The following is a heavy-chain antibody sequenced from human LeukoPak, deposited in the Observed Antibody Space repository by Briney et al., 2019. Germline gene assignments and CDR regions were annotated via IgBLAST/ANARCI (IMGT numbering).Heavy chain of an antibody. CDR3: ARLRGGSYAPDAYFYYGMDV. D-gene: IGHD1-26*01. CDR2: IHYSGRT. V-gene: IGHV4-59*08. Sequence: SETLSLTCTVSGDSISTYYWTWIRQPPGKGLEWLGYIHYSGRTNYNPSLKSRVTIPVDTSKNQFSLKLRSVTASDTAVYYCARLRGGSYAPDAYFYYGMDVWGQGTTVIVSS. CDR1: GDSISTYY. J-gene: IGHJ6*02.